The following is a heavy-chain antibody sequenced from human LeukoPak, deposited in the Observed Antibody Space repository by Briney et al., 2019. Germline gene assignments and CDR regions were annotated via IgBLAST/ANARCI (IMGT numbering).Heavy chain of an antibody. CDR3: ARDAYYDFWSGSPNDY. CDR1: GYTFTSYG. CDR2: ISAYNGNT. Sequence: ASVKVSCKASGYTFTSYGISWVRQAPGQGLEWMGWISAYNGNTNYAQKLQGRVTMTTDTSTSTAYMELRSLRSDDTAVYYCARDAYYDFWSGSPNDYWGQGTLVTVSS. V-gene: IGHV1-18*01. D-gene: IGHD3-3*01. J-gene: IGHJ4*02.